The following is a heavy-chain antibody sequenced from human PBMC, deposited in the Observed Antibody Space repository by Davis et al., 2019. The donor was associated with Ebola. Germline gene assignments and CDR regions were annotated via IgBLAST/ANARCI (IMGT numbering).Heavy chain of an antibody. V-gene: IGHV4-34*01. D-gene: IGHD2-2*01. J-gene: IGHJ5*02. CDR3: AREGCSSTSCYGGNWFDP. CDR2: INDSGNT. CDR1: GGSFSGYY. Sequence: SETLSLTCAVYGGSFSGYYWSWIRQPPGKGLEWIGEINDSGNTNYNPSLKSRVTISVATSKDQFSLKLSSVTAADTAVYYGAREGCSSTSCYGGNWFDPWGQGTLVTVSS.